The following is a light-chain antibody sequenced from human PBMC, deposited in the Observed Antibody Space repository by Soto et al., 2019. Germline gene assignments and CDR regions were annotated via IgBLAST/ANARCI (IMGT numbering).Light chain of an antibody. V-gene: IGLV2-14*01. CDR2: DVT. CDR3: SSYTSFKTLV. CDR1: SSEVGGYKY. Sequence: QSALTQPASVSESPGQLITISCTGSSSEVGGYKYVSWYQQHPGKAPKLLIYDVTNRPSGVSNRFSGSKSGYTASLTISGLQSEDEADYYCSSYTSFKTLVFGTGTKVTVL. J-gene: IGLJ1*01.